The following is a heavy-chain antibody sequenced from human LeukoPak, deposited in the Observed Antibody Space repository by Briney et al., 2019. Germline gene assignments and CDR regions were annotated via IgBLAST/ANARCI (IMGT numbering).Heavy chain of an antibody. V-gene: IGHV7-4-1*02. J-gene: IGHJ4*02. CDR1: GYTFTRYI. D-gene: IGHD6-13*01. CDR3: ARGPLAAAGTLYGY. Sequence: GASVRVSCKASGYTFTRYIVDWVRQAPGLWLEFMGWINTNTGNPTYAQGFTGRFVFSLDTSVSTAYLQISSLKAEDTAVYYCARGPLAAAGTLYGYWGQGTLVTVSS. CDR2: INTNTGNP.